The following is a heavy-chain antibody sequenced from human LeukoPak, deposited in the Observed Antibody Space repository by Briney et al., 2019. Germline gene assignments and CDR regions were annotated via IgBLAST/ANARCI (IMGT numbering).Heavy chain of an antibody. D-gene: IGHD3-3*01. CDR2: ISVGAEYI. Sequence: PGGSLRLSCAASGFTFSTYVMNWFRQAPGKGLEWVSTISVGAEYIFYADSVKGRFTISRDDSNNALYLQMHSLRVEDTALYYCASGPPFLKYFEYWGQGTLVTVSS. J-gene: IGHJ4*02. CDR3: ASGPPFLKYFEY. CDR1: GFTFSTYV. V-gene: IGHV3-23*01.